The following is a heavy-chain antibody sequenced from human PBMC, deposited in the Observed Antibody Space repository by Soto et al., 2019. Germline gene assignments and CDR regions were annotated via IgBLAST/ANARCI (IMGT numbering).Heavy chain of an antibody. V-gene: IGHV3-33*01. J-gene: IGHJ4*02. CDR1: GFAFSAYG. CDR2: IYYDGSNK. CDR3: ARVAGTVTSDY. D-gene: IGHD4-17*01. Sequence: QVQLVESGGGVVQPGRSLRLSCAASGFAFSAYGMHWVRQAPGKGLEWVAMIYYDGSNKYYADSVKGRFTISRDNSKNTLYLQMSSLRAEDTALYYCARVAGTVTSDYWGQGTLVTVSS.